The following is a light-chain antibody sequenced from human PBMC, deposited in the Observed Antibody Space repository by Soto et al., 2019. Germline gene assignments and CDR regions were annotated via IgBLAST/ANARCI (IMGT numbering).Light chain of an antibody. J-gene: IGKJ2*01. CDR2: GAS. CDR3: QKYNNWPRT. Sequence: EIVMTQSPATLSVSPGERATVSCRASQSVSSNLAWYQQKPGQAPRLLIYGASTRATGIPARFSGSGSGTEFTLTIGSLQSEDVSVYYCQKYNNWPRTFGQGTKLEIK. V-gene: IGKV3-15*01. CDR1: QSVSSN.